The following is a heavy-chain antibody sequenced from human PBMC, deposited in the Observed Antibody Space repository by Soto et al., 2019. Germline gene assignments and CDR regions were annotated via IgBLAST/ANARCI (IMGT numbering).Heavy chain of an antibody. V-gene: IGHV3-21*01. CDR3: SRSPEVGVRGAY. J-gene: IGHJ4*02. Sequence: GGSLRLSCTGSGFPFSAYNINWVRQAPGKGLEWVSSITVGSSHIYQPNSMKGRFTISRDDAKNSAYLQIDSLRDEDTALYYCSRSPEVGVRGAYWGQGTLVTVSS. CDR2: ITVGSSHI. CDR1: GFPFSAYN. D-gene: IGHD3-16*01.